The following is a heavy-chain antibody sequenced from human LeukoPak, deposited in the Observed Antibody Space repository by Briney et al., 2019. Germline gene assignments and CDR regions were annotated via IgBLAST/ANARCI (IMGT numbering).Heavy chain of an antibody. Sequence: SETLSLTCAVSGYSITSGFSWGWIRQPPGKGLEWIGAMSHSGSTDFNPSLKSRVSISVDTSKNQFSLKLTSVTAADTASYYCARQVEQGTIYYFDYWGQGTLVTVSS. CDR3: ARQVEQGTIYYFDY. V-gene: IGHV4-38-2*01. CDR1: GYSITSGFS. CDR2: MSHSGST. J-gene: IGHJ4*02. D-gene: IGHD1/OR15-1a*01.